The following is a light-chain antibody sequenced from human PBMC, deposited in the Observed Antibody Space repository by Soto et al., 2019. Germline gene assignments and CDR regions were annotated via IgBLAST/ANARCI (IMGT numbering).Light chain of an antibody. CDR2: GAS. V-gene: IGKV3-20*01. CDR1: QSVSTNF. Sequence: EIVLTQSPGTLSLSPGEGATISCRASQSVSTNFFAWYQQKPGQAPRLLIYGASTRATGITNRFSGSGAGKDFTLTISRLEPEDGAVYYCQQYGRTSWTFGQGTKLEIK. CDR3: QQYGRTSWT. J-gene: IGKJ1*01.